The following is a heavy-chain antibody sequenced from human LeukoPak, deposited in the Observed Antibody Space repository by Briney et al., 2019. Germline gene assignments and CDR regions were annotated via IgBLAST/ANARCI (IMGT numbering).Heavy chain of an antibody. D-gene: IGHD3-10*01. CDR1: GYTFTGYY. Sequence: ASVKVSCKASGYTFTGYYMHWVRQAPGQGLEWMGWINPNSGGTNYAQKFQGRVTMTRDTSISTAYMELSRLRSDDTAVYYCAVASYGSGSYYDPVDHWGQGTLVTVSS. J-gene: IGHJ4*02. CDR3: AVASYGSGSYYDPVDH. V-gene: IGHV1-2*02. CDR2: INPNSGGT.